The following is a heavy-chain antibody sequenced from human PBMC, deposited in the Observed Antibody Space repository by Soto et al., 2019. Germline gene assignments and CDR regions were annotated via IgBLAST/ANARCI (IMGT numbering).Heavy chain of an antibody. V-gene: IGHV1-18*04. D-gene: IGHD2-2*01. Sequence: ASVNVSCKASGYTFTSYGISWVRQAPGQGLEWMGWISAYNGNTNYAQKLQGRVTMTTDTSTSTAYMELRSLRSDDTAVYYCASSPHTDCSSTRCFLPYGMDVWGQGTTVTVSS. CDR3: ASSPHTDCSSTRCFLPYGMDV. J-gene: IGHJ6*02. CDR1: GYTFTSYG. CDR2: ISAYNGNT.